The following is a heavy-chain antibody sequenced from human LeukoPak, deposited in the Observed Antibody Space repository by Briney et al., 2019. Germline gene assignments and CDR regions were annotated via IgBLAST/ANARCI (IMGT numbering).Heavy chain of an antibody. V-gene: IGHV1-3*01. CDR2: INAGNGNT. CDR3: ARDHSFGNHRGWLDP. CDR1: GYTFTSYA. J-gene: IGHJ5*02. D-gene: IGHD1-14*01. Sequence: GASVKVSCKASGYTFTSYAMHWVRQAPGQRLEWMGWINAGNGNTKYSQKFQGRVTITRDTSASTAYMELSSLRSEDTAVYYCARDHSFGNHRGWLDPWGQGTLVTVSS.